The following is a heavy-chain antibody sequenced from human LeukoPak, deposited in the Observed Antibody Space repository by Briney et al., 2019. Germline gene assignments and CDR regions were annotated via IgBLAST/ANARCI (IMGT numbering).Heavy chain of an antibody. CDR3: ATYVDTVRYDAFDV. CDR2: ISYGGSSK. CDR1: GFTFNNYA. V-gene: IGHV3-30*04. D-gene: IGHD5-18*01. J-gene: IGHJ3*01. Sequence: GGSLRLSCAASGFTFNNYAIHWVRQAPGKGLDWVAVISYGGSSKYYADSLKGRFTISRDNARNTLFLQMNSLRTEDAAVYYCATYVDTVRYDAFDVWGQGTMVTVSS.